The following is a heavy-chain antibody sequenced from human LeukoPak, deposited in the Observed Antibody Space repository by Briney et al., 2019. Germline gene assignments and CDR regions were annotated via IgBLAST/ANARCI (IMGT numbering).Heavy chain of an antibody. CDR2: ISAYNGNT. CDR3: ASILIDFWKGMDV. D-gene: IGHD3-3*01. Sequence: TFVRVSCKASGYTFTSYGISWVRQAPGQGLEWMGWISAYNGNTNYAQKLQGRVTMTTDTSTSTAYMELRSLRSDDTAVYYCASILIDFWKGMDVWGQGTTVTVSS. CDR1: GYTFTSYG. J-gene: IGHJ6*02. V-gene: IGHV1-18*01.